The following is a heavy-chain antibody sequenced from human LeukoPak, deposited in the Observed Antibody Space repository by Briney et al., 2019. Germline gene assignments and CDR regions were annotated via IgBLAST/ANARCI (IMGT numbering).Heavy chain of an antibody. Sequence: AGSLRLSCAVSGFTFSDYAMSWVRQAPGKGLEWVVVISFSGRSTNYADSVKGRFIISRDNSNNTLYLQMNSLRAEDTAVYYCAKDREKAVGATIFDHWGQGTLVTVSS. CDR1: GFTFSDYA. CDR2: ISFSGRST. D-gene: IGHD1-26*01. V-gene: IGHV3-23*01. J-gene: IGHJ4*02. CDR3: AKDREKAVGATIFDH.